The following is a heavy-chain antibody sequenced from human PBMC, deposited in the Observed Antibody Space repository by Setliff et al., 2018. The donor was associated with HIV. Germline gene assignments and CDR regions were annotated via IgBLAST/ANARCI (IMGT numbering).Heavy chain of an antibody. CDR3: VRSRYYYDSRGSIQNFQY. Sequence: GGSLRLSCVASGFTFSTFAMNWVRQAPGKGLEWVSVISFDGTKTSYADSVKDRFTISRDNSKGTLYLQMNSLRAEDTAVYYCVRSRYYYDSRGSIQNFQYWGQGTLVTVSS. CDR2: ISFDGTKT. V-gene: IGHV3-30*07. CDR1: GFTFSTFA. J-gene: IGHJ1*01. D-gene: IGHD3-22*01.